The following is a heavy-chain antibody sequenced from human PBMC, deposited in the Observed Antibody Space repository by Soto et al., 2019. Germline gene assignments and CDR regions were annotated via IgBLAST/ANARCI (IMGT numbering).Heavy chain of an antibody. Sequence: PGGSLRLSCAVPGFTFSSYAMSWVRQAPGKGLEWVSTISDSGASTYYADSVKGRFTISRDNSKNTLYLQMNSLRAEDTAVYYCAKDFPLGDVWGQGTTVTVSS. CDR3: AKDFPLGDV. J-gene: IGHJ6*02. V-gene: IGHV3-23*01. CDR2: ISDSGAST. CDR1: GFTFSSYA.